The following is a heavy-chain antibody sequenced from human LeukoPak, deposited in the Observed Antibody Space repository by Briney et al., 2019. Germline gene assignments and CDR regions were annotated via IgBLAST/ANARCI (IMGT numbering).Heavy chain of an antibody. V-gene: IGHV4-59*08. Sequence: SETLSLTCSVSGGSITPYYWTWIRQPPGKGLEWIGYIYSSGSTNYNSSLKSRVSISVDTSKNQFSLKLTSVTAADTAVYYCAKRQGPNSGSYDWFDPWGQGTLVTVSS. CDR1: GGSITPYY. J-gene: IGHJ5*02. D-gene: IGHD1-26*01. CDR2: IYSSGST. CDR3: AKRQGPNSGSYDWFDP.